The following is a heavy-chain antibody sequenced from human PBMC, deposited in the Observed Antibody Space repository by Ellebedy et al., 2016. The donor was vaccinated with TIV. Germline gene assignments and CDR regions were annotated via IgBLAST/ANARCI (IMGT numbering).Heavy chain of an antibody. CDR2: IGTAGDT. CDR1: RFTFSSYD. Sequence: GGSLRLSCAASRFTFSSYDMHWVRQGTGQGLEWVSAIGTAGDTYYPGSVKGRFTISRENAKNSLYLQMNSLRAEDTAVYYFARVRFGDTAVDYWGQGTLVTVSS. J-gene: IGHJ4*03. D-gene: IGHD2-21*02. CDR3: ARVRFGDTAVDY. V-gene: IGHV3-13*01.